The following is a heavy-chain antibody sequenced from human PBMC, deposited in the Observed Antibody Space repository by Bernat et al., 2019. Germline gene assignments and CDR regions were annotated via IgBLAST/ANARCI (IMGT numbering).Heavy chain of an antibody. J-gene: IGHJ4*02. CDR2: ISGSGGST. D-gene: IGHD3-16*02. Sequence: EVQLLESGGGLVQPGGSLRLSCAASGFPFSSYAMSWVRQAPGKGLEWVSAISGSGGSTYYAASVKGRFTISRDIPTTTVYLHMNSLRAEDTAVYYCAQVMITFGGVIENFDYWGQGTLLTVP. CDR3: AQVMITFGGVIENFDY. V-gene: IGHV3-23*01. CDR1: GFPFSSYA.